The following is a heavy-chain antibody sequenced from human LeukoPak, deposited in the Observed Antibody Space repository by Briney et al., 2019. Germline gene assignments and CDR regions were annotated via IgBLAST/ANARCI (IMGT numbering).Heavy chain of an antibody. CDR2: INQSGSA. V-gene: IGHV4-34*01. CDR3: ARGRPLYCSSTSCYRVVWFDP. J-gene: IGHJ5*02. D-gene: IGHD2-2*02. CDR1: GGSLSGYY. Sequence: TSESLSLTCALHGGSLSGYYWSWIRPPPGKGLGWIGEINQSGSANYNPSLKSRVTVSVDTSKFQISLKMSSVTAADTAVYYCARGRPLYCSSTSCYRVVWFDPWGQGTLVTVSS.